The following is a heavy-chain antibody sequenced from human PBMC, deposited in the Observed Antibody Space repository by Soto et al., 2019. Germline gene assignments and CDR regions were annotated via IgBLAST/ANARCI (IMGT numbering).Heavy chain of an antibody. CDR3: VKGEYYYDSSGYYPFDY. D-gene: IGHD3-22*01. CDR2: ISTNGGST. J-gene: IGHJ4*02. CDR1: GFPFSSYA. Sequence: PGGSLRLSCSASGFPFSSYAMHWVLQAPGKGLEYVSSISTNGGSTHYADSVKGRFTISRDNSKNTQYLQMSSLRADDTAVYYCVKGEYYYDSSGYYPFDYWGQGT. V-gene: IGHV3-64D*06.